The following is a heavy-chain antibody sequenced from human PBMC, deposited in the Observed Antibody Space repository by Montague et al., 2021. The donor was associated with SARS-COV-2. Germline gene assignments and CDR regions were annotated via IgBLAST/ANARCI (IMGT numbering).Heavy chain of an antibody. CDR2: IYTSGST. Sequence: TLSLTCTVSGGSISSGSYYWSWIRQPAGKGLEWIGSIYTSGSTNYNPSLKSRVTISVDTSKNQFSLKLSSVTAADTAVYYCARADFWSGYHYFDYWGQGTLVTVSS. CDR1: GGSISSGSYY. V-gene: IGHV4-61*02. J-gene: IGHJ4*02. D-gene: IGHD3-3*01. CDR3: ARADFWSGYHYFDY.